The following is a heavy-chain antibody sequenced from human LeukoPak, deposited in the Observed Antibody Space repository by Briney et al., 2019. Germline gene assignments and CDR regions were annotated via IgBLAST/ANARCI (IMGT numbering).Heavy chain of an antibody. Sequence: SETLSLTCTVSGGSISSTSHYWGWIRQPPGKGLEWIGSIYYSGSTYYNPSLKSRVTISVDTSKNQFSLRLSSVTAADMAVYFCARLGYSVSWTDCWGQGTQVTVSS. J-gene: IGHJ4*02. D-gene: IGHD6-13*01. CDR3: ARLGYSVSWTDC. CDR1: GGSISSTSHY. CDR2: IYYSGST. V-gene: IGHV4-39*01.